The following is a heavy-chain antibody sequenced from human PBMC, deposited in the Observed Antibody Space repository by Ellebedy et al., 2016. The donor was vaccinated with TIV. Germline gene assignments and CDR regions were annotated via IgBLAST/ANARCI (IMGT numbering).Heavy chain of an antibody. J-gene: IGHJ6*02. CDR3: ARGTMLGYYYAMDV. D-gene: IGHD3-22*01. Sequence: AASVKVSCKATRYDFTTKAVHWVRQAPGQGLEWMGWINTDKGDTRYSQKFQGRVVITRDTSANTAYMELSSLRSDDTALYYCARGTMLGYYYAMDVWGQGTTVTVSS. CDR1: RYDFTTKA. V-gene: IGHV1-3*04. CDR2: INTDKGDT.